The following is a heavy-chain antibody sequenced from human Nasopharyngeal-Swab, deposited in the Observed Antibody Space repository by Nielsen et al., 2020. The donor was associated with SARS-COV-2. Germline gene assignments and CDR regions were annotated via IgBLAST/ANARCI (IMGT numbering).Heavy chain of an antibody. D-gene: IGHD3-22*01. CDR3: ARDSGFTFGYWIFDY. J-gene: IGHJ4*02. CDR2: VWFDGTNK. V-gene: IGHV3-33*01. Sequence: WIRQPPGKGLEWVAIVWFDGTNKYYADPVKGRFTISRDSSKNTLYLQMNSLRAEDAAVYYCARDSGFTFGYWIFDYWGQGTLVTVSS.